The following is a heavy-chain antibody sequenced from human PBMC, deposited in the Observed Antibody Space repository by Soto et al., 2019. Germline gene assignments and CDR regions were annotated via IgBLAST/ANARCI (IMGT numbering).Heavy chain of an antibody. D-gene: IGHD3-16*01. V-gene: IGHV4-59*01. CDR3: SRGVDYYYYYMDV. J-gene: IGHJ6*03. CDR1: GGSISSYY. Sequence: QVQLQESGPGLVKPSETLSLTCTVSGGSISSYYWSWIRQPPGKGLEWIGYIYYSGSTNYNPSLKSLVTISVDTSKNQFSLKLSSVTAADTAVYYCSRGVDYYYYYMDVWGKGTTVTVSS. CDR2: IYYSGST.